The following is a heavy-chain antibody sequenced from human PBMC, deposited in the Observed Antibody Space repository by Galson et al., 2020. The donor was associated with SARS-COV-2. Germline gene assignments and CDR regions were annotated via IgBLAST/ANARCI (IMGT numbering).Heavy chain of an antibody. Sequence: SETLSLTCTVSGASIDSTSYYWGWIRQPPGKGLEWLGIIYYDGTTYYNPSHKSRVTISIDTSKNQFSLKLSSVPAAADSGVYYCARDVVGITMYGVVTNYHFYGLDVWGQGTTVTVSS. V-gene: IGHV4-39*07. CDR3: ARDVVGITMYGVVTNYHFYGLDV. J-gene: IGHJ6*02. D-gene: IGHD3-3*01. CDR1: GASIDSTSYY. CDR2: IYYDGTT.